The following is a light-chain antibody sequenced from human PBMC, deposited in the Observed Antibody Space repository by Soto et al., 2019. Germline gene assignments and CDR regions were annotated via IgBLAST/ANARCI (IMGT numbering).Light chain of an antibody. Sequence: EIVLTQSPGTLSLSPGERATLSCRASQSVGSNYLAWYQQKPGQAPRLLIYIASGRAAGIPDRFSGSGSGTDFTLTISRVEPEDFAVYYCQQYGTSPWTFRQGTKVEIK. J-gene: IGKJ1*01. CDR3: QQYGTSPWT. CDR2: IAS. CDR1: QSVGSNY. V-gene: IGKV3-20*01.